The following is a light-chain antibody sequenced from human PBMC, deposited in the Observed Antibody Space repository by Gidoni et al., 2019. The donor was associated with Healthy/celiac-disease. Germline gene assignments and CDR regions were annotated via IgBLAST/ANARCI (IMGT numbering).Light chain of an antibody. CDR1: QSISSW. Sequence: DIKMTQSPSTLSASVGDRVTITCRASQSISSWLAWYQQKPGKAPKLLIYTASSLASGVPSRFSGSGSGTEFTLTISLLQPDDFASYYCQHYNSYPWTFGQGTKVEIK. J-gene: IGKJ1*01. CDR3: QHYNSYPWT. V-gene: IGKV1-5*03. CDR2: TAS.